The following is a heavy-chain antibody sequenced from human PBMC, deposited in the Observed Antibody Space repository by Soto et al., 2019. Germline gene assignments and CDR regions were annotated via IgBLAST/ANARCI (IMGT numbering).Heavy chain of an antibody. J-gene: IGHJ6*03. V-gene: IGHV3-33*06. Sequence: GGSLRLSCAASGFNFSTYGMHWVRQAPGKGLEWVAVIWNDGSNKYYADSVKGRFTISRDNSKNKLYLQMNSLRAEDTAVYYCTKYSRPDDYCYYMDVWGKGTTVTVSS. CDR2: IWNDGSNK. D-gene: IGHD6-13*01. CDR3: TKYSRPDDYCYYMDV. CDR1: GFNFSTYG.